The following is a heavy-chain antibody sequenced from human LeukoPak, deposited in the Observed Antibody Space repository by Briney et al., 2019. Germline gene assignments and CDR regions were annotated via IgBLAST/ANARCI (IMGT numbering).Heavy chain of an antibody. CDR2: ISSSSSYI. D-gene: IGHD3-9*01. CDR1: GFTFSSYS. J-gene: IGHJ4*02. V-gene: IGHV3-21*01. CDR3: ARGDLLRYFDWLFRPGDY. Sequence: GGSLRLSCAASGFTFSSYSTNWVRQAPGKGLEWVSSISSSSSYIYYADSVKGRFTISRDNAKNSLYLQMNSLRAEDTAVYYCARGDLLRYFDWLFRPGDYWGQGTLVTVSS.